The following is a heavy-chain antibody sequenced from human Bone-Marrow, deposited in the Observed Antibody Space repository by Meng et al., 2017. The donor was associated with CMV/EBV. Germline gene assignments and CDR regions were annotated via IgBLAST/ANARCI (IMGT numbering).Heavy chain of an antibody. Sequence: GESLKISCAASGFTFSDYYMNWVRQAPGKGLEWVSSISSSSTIYYADFVKGRFTISRDNSKNTLYLQMNSLRAEDTAVYYCARSVLDSSGYYGAYYYGMDVWGQGTTVTVSS. J-gene: IGHJ6*02. CDR2: ISSSSTI. V-gene: IGHV3-69-1*01. CDR3: ARSVLDSSGYYGAYYYGMDV. CDR1: GFTFSDYY. D-gene: IGHD3-22*01.